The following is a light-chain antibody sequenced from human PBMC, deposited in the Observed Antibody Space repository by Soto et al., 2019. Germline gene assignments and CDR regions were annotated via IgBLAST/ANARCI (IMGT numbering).Light chain of an antibody. CDR2: EGN. J-gene: IGLJ2*01. V-gene: IGLV6-57*04. CDR1: SGSIASNY. CDR3: QSYDSSTVV. Sequence: NLMLTQPHSVSESPGKTVTISCTRSSGSIASNYVQSYQQRPGSVPTTVIYEGNQRSSAVPDRFSGSTDGSSNSASLTISGLQTEDEADYYCQSYDSSTVVFGGGTKVTV.